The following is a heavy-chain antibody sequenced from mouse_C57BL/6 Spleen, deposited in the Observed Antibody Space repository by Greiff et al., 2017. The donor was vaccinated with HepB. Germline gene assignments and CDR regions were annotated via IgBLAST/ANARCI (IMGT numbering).Heavy chain of an antibody. CDR2: INPNYGTT. Sequence: EVQLQQSGPLLVKPGASVKISCKASGYSFTDYNMNWVKQSNGQSLERIGVINPNYGTTSYNQKFKGKGTLTVDQSSSTAYMHLNRLTSENSAVYYSASSEDFGSSYVDNWGQGTTLTVSS. CDR1: GYSFTDYN. D-gene: IGHD1-1*01. V-gene: IGHV1-39*01. CDR3: ASSEDFGSSYVDN. J-gene: IGHJ2*01.